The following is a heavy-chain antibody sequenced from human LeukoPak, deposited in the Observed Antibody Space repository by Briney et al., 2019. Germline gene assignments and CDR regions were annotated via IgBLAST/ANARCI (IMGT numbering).Heavy chain of an antibody. V-gene: IGHV4-34*01. D-gene: IGHD2-21*02. CDR2: ITYRGSG. CDR1: NGFDSYY. CDR3: GVYGGDWRFDF. Sequence: SEALSLTCAVYNGFDSYYMTIVRQPPGKGLEWVGEITYRGSGNYNPSLKGRATISINVSQRQFSLSLRSVTAADTATYYCGVYGGDWRFDFWGQGTPITVSS. J-gene: IGHJ4*02.